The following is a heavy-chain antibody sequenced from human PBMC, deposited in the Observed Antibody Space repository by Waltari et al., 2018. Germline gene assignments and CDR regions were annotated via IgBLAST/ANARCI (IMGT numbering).Heavy chain of an antibody. CDR2: LYHPSNT. V-gene: IGHV3-53*01. CDR1: RFNFSSYY. CDR3: ARGNTKYGMDV. Sequence: VQLVESGGHLIQPGGSLRLACAASRFNFSSYYMNRVRHAPGKGLEWVSILYHPSNTYYADSVKGRFTFSRDNSKNTLYLQMNSLRAEDTAVYYCARGNTKYGMDVWGQGTTVTVSS. D-gene: IGHD3-10*01. J-gene: IGHJ6*02.